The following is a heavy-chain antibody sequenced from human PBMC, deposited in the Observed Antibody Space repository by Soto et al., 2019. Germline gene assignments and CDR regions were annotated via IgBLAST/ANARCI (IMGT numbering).Heavy chain of an antibody. J-gene: IGHJ4*02. CDR1: GDSFTSYW. D-gene: IGHD6-19*01. CDR3: ARLMSSGHDVDY. Sequence: AESLRICCKDSGDSFTSYWIVWVLQMPGKGLEWMGIIYPGDSDTRYSPSFQGQVTISADKSISTAYLQWSSLKASDTAMYYCARLMSSGHDVDYWGQGTMVTVSS. V-gene: IGHV5-51*01. CDR2: IYPGDSDT.